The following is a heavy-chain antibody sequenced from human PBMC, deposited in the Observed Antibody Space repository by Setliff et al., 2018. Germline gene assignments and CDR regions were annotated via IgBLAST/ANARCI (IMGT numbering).Heavy chain of an antibody. V-gene: IGHV1-69*10. CDR2: SIPIVDIA. D-gene: IGHD6-13*01. Sequence: SVKVSCKASGDTFSNNGISWVRQAPGQGLEWMGGSIPIVDIANYAQKFRGRVTITADKSTSTVYMELSSLRYEDTAVYYCARDPFAVRAATNWYYHWGQGTLVTVSS. CDR3: ARDPFAVRAATNWYYH. CDR1: GDTFSNNG. J-gene: IGHJ5*02.